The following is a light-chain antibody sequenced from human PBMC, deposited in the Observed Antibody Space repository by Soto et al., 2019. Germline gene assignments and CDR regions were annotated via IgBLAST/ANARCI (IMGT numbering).Light chain of an antibody. CDR1: QSVSSSY. CDR2: GAS. Sequence: EIGLAQSPVTLSLSPGERATLSCRASQSVSSSYLAWYQQKPGQAPRLLIYGASSRATGIPDRFSGSGSGTDFTLTISRLEPEDFAVYYCQQYGSSPPTFGQRTKVDI. V-gene: IGKV3-20*01. J-gene: IGKJ1*01. CDR3: QQYGSSPPT.